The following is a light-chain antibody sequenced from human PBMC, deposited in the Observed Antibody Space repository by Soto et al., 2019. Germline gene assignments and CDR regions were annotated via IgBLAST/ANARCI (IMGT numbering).Light chain of an antibody. CDR2: LGS. CDR1: QSLLHRNGYNY. J-gene: IGKJ4*01. Sequence: DTVMTQSPLSLSVTPGEPASISCRYSQSLLHRNGYNYLDWYVQKPGQSPQLLIYLGSNRASGVPERFSGSESGTDFTLKISRVEAEDVGVYYCTQGLQSPVSFGGGTKVEIK. V-gene: IGKV2-28*01. CDR3: TQGLQSPVS.